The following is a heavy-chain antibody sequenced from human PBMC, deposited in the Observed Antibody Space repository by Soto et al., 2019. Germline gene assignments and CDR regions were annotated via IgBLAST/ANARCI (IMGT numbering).Heavy chain of an antibody. J-gene: IGHJ3*02. CDR1: GGSISSSSYY. Sequence: SETLSLTCTVSGGSISSSSYYWGWIRQPPGKGLEWIGSIYYSGSTYYNPSLKSRVTISVDTPKNQFSLKLSFVTAADTAVYYCARRSSYYYDSSGYAIDAFDIWGQGTMVTVSS. CDR2: IYYSGST. D-gene: IGHD3-22*01. CDR3: ARRSSYYYDSSGYAIDAFDI. V-gene: IGHV4-39*01.